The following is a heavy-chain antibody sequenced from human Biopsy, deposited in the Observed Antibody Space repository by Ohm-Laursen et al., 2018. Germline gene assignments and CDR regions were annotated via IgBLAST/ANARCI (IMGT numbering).Heavy chain of an antibody. V-gene: IGHV4-4*07. J-gene: IGHJ3*02. CDR3: ARGTGRYYVYGAFDI. D-gene: IGHD1-26*01. CDR2: IYTRGSP. CDR1: GDSINNYY. Sequence: SETLSLTCTVSGDSINNYYWSWIRQPAGKGLEWIGRIYTRGSPNSTLSLESRVTMSVDTSKNQFSLNLRSVTAADTAVYYCARGTGRYYVYGAFDIWGQGTVVTVSS.